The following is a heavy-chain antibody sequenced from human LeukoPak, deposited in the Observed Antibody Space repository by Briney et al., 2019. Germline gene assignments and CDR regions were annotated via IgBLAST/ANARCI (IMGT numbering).Heavy chain of an antibody. J-gene: IGHJ4*02. CDR3: ATGDRWEVLLAY. V-gene: IGHV4-31*03. CDR1: GRSVNSGGYN. D-gene: IGHD3-10*01. Sequence: SETLTLTCTVSGRSVNSGGYNCSRLPQHQTKDLVCLGYIYYSGSTYYNPSLRSRVNISADTSNNQFSLRLSSVTAADTAVYYCATGDRWEVLLAYWGQGSRVTVSA. CDR2: IYYSGST.